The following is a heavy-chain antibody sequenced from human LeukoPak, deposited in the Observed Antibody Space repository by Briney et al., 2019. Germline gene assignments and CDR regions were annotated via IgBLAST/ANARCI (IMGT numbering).Heavy chain of an antibody. D-gene: IGHD3-10*01. Sequence: PGRSLRLSCAASGFTFSSYGMHWVRQAPGKGLEWVAVISYDGSNKYYADSVKGRFTISRDNSKNTLYLQMNSLRAEDTAVYYCAKAHARFGELSIDYWGQGTLVTVSS. V-gene: IGHV3-30*18. CDR1: GFTFSSYG. J-gene: IGHJ4*02. CDR3: AKAHARFGELSIDY. CDR2: ISYDGSNK.